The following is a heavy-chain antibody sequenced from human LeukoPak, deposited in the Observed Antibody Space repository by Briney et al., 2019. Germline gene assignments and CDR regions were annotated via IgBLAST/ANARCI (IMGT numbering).Heavy chain of an antibody. CDR3: ARGYDYVWGSYRSGPPGDMDV. CDR1: GFTFSSYW. J-gene: IGHJ6*03. V-gene: IGHV3-74*01. D-gene: IGHD3-16*02. CDR2: INSDGSST. Sequence: GGSLRLSCAASGFTFSSYWMHWVRQAPGKGLVWVSRINSDGSSTSYADSVKGRFTISRDNAKNTLYLQMNSLRAEDTAVYYCARGYDYVWGSYRSGPPGDMDVWGKGTTVTVSS.